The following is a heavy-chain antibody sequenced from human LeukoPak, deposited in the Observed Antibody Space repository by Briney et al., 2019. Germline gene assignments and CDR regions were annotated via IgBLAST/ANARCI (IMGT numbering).Heavy chain of an antibody. J-gene: IGHJ4*02. CDR2: IKQDGSEK. Sequence: PGGSLRLSCAASGFTFISYWMSWVRQAPGKGLEWVANIKQDGSEKYYVDSVKGRFTISRDNAKNSLYLQMNSLRAEDTAVYYCAREFPSTTASSYFDYWGQGTLVTVSS. D-gene: IGHD1-1*01. V-gene: IGHV3-7*01. CDR1: GFTFISYW. CDR3: AREFPSTTASSYFDY.